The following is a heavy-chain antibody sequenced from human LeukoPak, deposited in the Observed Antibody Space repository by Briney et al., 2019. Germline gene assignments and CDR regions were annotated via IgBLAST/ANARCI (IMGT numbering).Heavy chain of an antibody. CDR1: GGSFSGYY. V-gene: IGHV4-34*01. D-gene: IGHD2-2*01. CDR3: ARDQPARRYVT. Sequence: PSETLSLTCAVYGGSFSGYYWSWIRQPPGKGLEWIGEINHSGSTNYNLSLKSRVTISADTSKNQFSLKLSSVTAADTAVYYCARDQPARRYVTWGQGILVIVSS. CDR2: INHSGST. J-gene: IGHJ5*02.